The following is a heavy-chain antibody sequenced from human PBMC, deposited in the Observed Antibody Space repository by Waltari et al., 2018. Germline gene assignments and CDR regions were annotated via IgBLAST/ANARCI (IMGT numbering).Heavy chain of an antibody. CDR2: IYYSGST. CDR3: ARGIIAVAGKDYFDY. CDR1: GGSISSSSYY. J-gene: IGHJ4*02. D-gene: IGHD6-19*01. V-gene: IGHV4-39*07. Sequence: QLQLQESGPGLVKPSETLSLTCTVSGGSISSSSYYWGWIRQPPGKGLEWIGSIYYSGSTYYNPSLKSRVTRSVDTSKNQFSLKLSSVTAADTAVYYCARGIIAVAGKDYFDYWGQGTLVTVSS.